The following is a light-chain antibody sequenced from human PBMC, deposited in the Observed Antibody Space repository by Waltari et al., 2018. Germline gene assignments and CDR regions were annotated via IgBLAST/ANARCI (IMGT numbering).Light chain of an antibody. CDR2: ENT. CDR1: SSNLGNNY. V-gene: IGLV1-51*02. Sequence: QSVLPQPPSVSAAPGQRVTIPCSDGSSNLGNNYVSWYRQFPGTAPKLLIYENTERPSGIPGRFSGSKSGTSATLYITGLQAGDEADYYCGTWDSSLSGAVFGGGTHLTVL. CDR3: GTWDSSLSGAV. J-gene: IGLJ7*01.